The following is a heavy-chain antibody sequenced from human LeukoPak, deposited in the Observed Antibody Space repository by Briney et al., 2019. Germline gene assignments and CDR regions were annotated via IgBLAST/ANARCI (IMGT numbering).Heavy chain of an antibody. CDR3: AGGIAMVRGGDV. CDR2: IKQDGSEK. CDR1: GLTFSTYW. V-gene: IGHV3-7*01. D-gene: IGHD3-10*01. J-gene: IGHJ6*04. Sequence: PGGSLRLSCAASGLTFSTYWMTWVRQAPGKGLEWVANIKQDGSEKNYVDSVKGRFTISRDNAKNPLNLQMNSLRVEDTAVYYCAGGIAMVRGGDVWGKGTTVTVSS.